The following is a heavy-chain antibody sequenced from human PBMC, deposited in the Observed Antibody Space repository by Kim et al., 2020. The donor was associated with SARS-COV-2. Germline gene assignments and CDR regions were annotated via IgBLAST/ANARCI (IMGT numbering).Heavy chain of an antibody. CDR3: ARGSTSDRAPGVFDI. Sequence: QKFQGIVTITADKSTSTACMELSSLRSEDTAVYYCARGSTSDRAPGVFDIWGQGTMVTVSS. V-gene: IGHV1-69*04. D-gene: IGHD2-2*01. J-gene: IGHJ3*02.